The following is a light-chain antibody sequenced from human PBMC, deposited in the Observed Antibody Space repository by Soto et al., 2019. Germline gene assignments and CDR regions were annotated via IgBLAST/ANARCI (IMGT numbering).Light chain of an antibody. CDR2: GSY. V-gene: IGLV1-40*01. CDR1: SSNIGAGSD. J-gene: IGLJ1*01. Sequence: QSVLTQPPSVSGAPGQRVTISCTGSSSNIGAGSDVHWYQQAPGTAPKLLVYGSYNRPSGVPDRFSGSKSGTSASLAITGLQAEDEADFYCQSYDSSLSAWVFGTGTKVTAL. CDR3: QSYDSSLSAWV.